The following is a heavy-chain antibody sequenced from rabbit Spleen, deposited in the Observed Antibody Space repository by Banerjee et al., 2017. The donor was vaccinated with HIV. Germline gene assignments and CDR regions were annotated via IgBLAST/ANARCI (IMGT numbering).Heavy chain of an antibody. J-gene: IGHJ4*01. CDR3: ARDLDAVIGWNFGW. D-gene: IGHD1-1*01. CDR1: GFSFSDKAV. V-gene: IGHV1S45*01. Sequence: QLVESGGGLVQPGGSLTLTCKASGFSFSDKAVMCWVRQAPGKGLEWIACINAITGKAVYATWAKGRFTFSKTSSTTVTLQMTSLTAADTATYFCARDLDAVIGWNFGWWGPGTLVTVS. CDR2: INAITGKA.